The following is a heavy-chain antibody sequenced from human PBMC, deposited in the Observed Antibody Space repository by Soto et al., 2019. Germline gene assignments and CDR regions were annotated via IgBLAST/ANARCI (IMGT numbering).Heavy chain of an antibody. D-gene: IGHD5-18*01. CDR3: ARVVYIGYVDTAMVGNWFDP. V-gene: IGHV4-31*03. Sequence: SEILSLTCTVSGGSISSGGYYWSWIRQHPGTGLGWIGHISYSGSTYYNTSLKSRVTISVDTSRNQFSLIVNSVTAADTAVYYCARVVYIGYVDTAMVGNWFDPWGQGTLVPVSS. J-gene: IGHJ5*02. CDR1: GGSISSGGYY. CDR2: ISYSGST.